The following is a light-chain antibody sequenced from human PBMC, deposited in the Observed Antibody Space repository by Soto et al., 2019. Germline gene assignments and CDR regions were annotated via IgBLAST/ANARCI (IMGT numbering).Light chain of an antibody. CDR2: DVS. CDR3: SSYTSSSTVV. V-gene: IGLV2-14*01. CDR1: SSDAGGYIY. Sequence: QSALTQPASVSGSPGQSITISCTGTSSDAGGYIYVSWYQQHPGKAPKLMIYDVSNRPSGVSNRFSGSKSGNTASLTISGLQAEDEADYYCSSYTSSSTVVFGGGTKLTVL. J-gene: IGLJ2*01.